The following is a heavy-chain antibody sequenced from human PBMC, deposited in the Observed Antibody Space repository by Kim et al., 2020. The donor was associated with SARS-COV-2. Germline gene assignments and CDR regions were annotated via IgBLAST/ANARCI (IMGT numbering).Heavy chain of an antibody. J-gene: IGHJ6*02. CDR1: GFTFSSYS. V-gene: IGHV3-21*01. CDR2: ISSSSSYI. Sequence: GGSLRLSCAASGFTFSSYSMNWVRQAPGKGLEWVSSISSSSSYIYYADSVKGRFTISRDNAKNSLYLQMNSLRAEDTAVYYCARDSGYCSGGSCYSHLPHYYYGMDVWGQGTTVTVSS. CDR3: ARDSGYCSGGSCYSHLPHYYYGMDV. D-gene: IGHD2-15*01.